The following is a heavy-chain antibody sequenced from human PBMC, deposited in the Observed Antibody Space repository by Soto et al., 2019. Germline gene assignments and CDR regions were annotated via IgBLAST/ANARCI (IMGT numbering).Heavy chain of an antibody. D-gene: IGHD6-13*01. CDR1: VLTSSSASYH. J-gene: IGHJ4*02. V-gene: IGHV4-31*03. CDR2: IYYNATY. CDR3: ARYPTSGSWSKFDY. Sequence: TLSLTFSFSVLTSSSASYHWSWIRQHPGKGMEWIGNIYYNATYSYSPSRKSRATLWLDTSRNQHPLRRTSVNAADTDFYYCARYPTSGSWSKFDYWGQGTLVTVSS.